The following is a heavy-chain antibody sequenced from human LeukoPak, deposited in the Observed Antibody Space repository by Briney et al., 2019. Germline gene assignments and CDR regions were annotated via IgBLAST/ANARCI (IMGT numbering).Heavy chain of an antibody. D-gene: IGHD2-8*01. CDR1: GFTFSSYG. Sequence: GGSLRLSCAASGFTFSSYGMHWVRQAPGKGLEWVAVISYDGSNKYYADSVKGRFTISRDNSKNTLYLQMNSLRAEDTAVYYCARDASYCTNGVCYTGEYLQHWGQGTLVTVSS. CDR3: ARDASYCTNGVCYTGEYLQH. CDR2: ISYDGSNK. J-gene: IGHJ1*01. V-gene: IGHV3-30*03.